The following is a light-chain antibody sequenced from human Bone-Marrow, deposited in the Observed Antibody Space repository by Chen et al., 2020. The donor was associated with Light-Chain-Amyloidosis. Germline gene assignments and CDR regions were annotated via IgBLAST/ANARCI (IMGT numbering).Light chain of an antibody. Sequence: SYELTQPPSVSGSPGQTARITCSGDDLPTKYAYWYQQKPGQAPVLVIHRATERPSGISERFFGSSSGTTATLTISGVQAEDETDYHCQSADSSGTYEVIFGGGTKLTVL. J-gene: IGLJ2*01. CDR1: DLPTKY. V-gene: IGLV3-25*03. CDR2: RAT. CDR3: QSADSSGTYEVI.